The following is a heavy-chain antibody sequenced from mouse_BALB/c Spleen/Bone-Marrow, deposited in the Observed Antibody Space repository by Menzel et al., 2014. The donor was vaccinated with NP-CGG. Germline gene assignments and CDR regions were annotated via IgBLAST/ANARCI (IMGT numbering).Heavy chain of an antibody. CDR2: IWAGGST. CDR1: GFSLTSYS. CDR3: DRAFDY. J-gene: IGHJ2*01. Sequence: VQLVESGPGLVAPSQSLSITCTVSGFSLTSYSVYWVRQPPGKGLEWLGVIWAGGSTNYNSALMSRLSISNDNSKSKVFLKMNSLQTDDTAMYCCDRAFDYWGQGTTLTVSS. V-gene: IGHV2-9*02.